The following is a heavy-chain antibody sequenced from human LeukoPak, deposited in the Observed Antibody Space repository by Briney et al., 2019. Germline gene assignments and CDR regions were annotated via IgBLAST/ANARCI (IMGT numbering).Heavy chain of an antibody. CDR3: ARGGRGNGEVY. Sequence: PGGSLRLSCAVSGFTFSSYWMNWVRQAPGKGLEGVANIKQDGSEKNYVDSVKGRFTISRDNAKSSLFLQMNDLRAEDTAVYYCARGGRGNGEVYWGQGTLVTVSS. D-gene: IGHD2-8*01. V-gene: IGHV3-7*01. J-gene: IGHJ4*02. CDR2: IKQDGSEK. CDR1: GFTFSSYW.